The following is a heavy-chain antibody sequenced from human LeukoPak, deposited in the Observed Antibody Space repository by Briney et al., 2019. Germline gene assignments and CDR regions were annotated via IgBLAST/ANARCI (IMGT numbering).Heavy chain of an antibody. Sequence: QPGGSLRLSCAASGFTFSSYGMNWARQAPGKGLEWVASINHNGNVNYYVDSVKGRFTISRDNAKNPLYLQMSNLRAEDTAVYFCARGGGLDVWGQGATVTVSS. CDR3: ARGGGLDV. CDR2: INHNGNVN. CDR1: GFTFSSYG. V-gene: IGHV3-7*03. J-gene: IGHJ6*02. D-gene: IGHD3-16*01.